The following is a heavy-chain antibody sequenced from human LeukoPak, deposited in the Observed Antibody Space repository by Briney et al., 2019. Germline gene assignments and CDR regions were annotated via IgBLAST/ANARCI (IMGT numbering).Heavy chain of an antibody. V-gene: IGHV4-59*08. J-gene: IGHJ4*02. D-gene: IGHD3-22*01. CDR3: ARLAYYYESGGYTTLPFDY. CDR1: GGSINSYY. CDR2: IYYSWST. Sequence: SETLSLTCTVSGGSINSYYWSWIRQPPGKGLESIGYIYYSWSTNYNPTLKSRATISVDTSKNQFSLNLSAVTAADTAVYDCARLAYYYESGGYTTLPFDYWGQGTLVTVSS.